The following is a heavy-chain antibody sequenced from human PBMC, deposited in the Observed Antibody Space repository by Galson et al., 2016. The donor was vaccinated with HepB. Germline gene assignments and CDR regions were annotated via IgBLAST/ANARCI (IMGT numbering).Heavy chain of an antibody. J-gene: IGHJ5*01. CDR1: GFSLSTTGVT. V-gene: IGHV2-5*02. CDR2: ISWDDHK. Sequence: PALVKPTQTLTLTCRFSGFSLSTTGVTVGWIRQPPGKALEWLALISWDDHKRYSPSLNNRLTVTKDTSKNQVVLTMADMQPVDTATYYCAHRGRHLLVPTHFDSWGPGTLVTVSS. D-gene: IGHD2-8*02. CDR3: AHRGRHLLVPTHFDS.